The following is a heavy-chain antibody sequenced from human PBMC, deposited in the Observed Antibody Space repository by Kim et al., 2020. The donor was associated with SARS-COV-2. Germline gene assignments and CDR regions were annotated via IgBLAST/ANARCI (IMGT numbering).Heavy chain of an antibody. Sequence: SETLSLTCAVYGGSFSGYYWSWIRQPPGKGLEWIGEINHSGSTNYIPSLKSRVTISVDTSKNQFSLKLSSVTAADTAVYYCARIRVGSSSSWRDFDYWG. D-gene: IGHD6-13*01. CDR3: ARIRVGSSSSWRDFDY. CDR1: GGSFSGYY. CDR2: INHSGST. J-gene: IGHJ4*01. V-gene: IGHV4-34*01.